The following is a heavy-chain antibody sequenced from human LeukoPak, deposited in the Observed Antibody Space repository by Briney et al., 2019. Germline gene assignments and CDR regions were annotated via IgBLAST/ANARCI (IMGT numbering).Heavy chain of an antibody. Sequence: GGSLRLSCAASGFTFSSYAMSWVRQAPGKGLEWVAVISIDGSEKYYADSVKGRFTISRDNSKNTLYLQMNSLRGDDTAVYYCANPQSRGYDYLDYWGQGTLVTVSS. V-gene: IGHV3-30*18. CDR2: ISIDGSEK. CDR3: ANPQSRGYDYLDY. D-gene: IGHD5-12*01. CDR1: GFTFSSYA. J-gene: IGHJ4*02.